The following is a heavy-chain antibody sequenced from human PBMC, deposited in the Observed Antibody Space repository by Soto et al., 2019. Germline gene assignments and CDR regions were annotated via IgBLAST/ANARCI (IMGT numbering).Heavy chain of an antibody. Sequence: ASVKVTCKASGGTFSSYAISWVRQAPGQGLEWMGGIIPIFGTANYAQKFQGRVTITADESTSTAYMELSSLGSEDTAVYYCARQTYCSGVSFYDREGLSGQFYPWGQGTLVTGSA. CDR1: GGTFSSYA. CDR3: ARQTYCSGVSFYDREGLSGQFYP. D-gene: IGHD2-15*01. V-gene: IGHV1-69*13. CDR2: IIPIFGTA. J-gene: IGHJ5*02.